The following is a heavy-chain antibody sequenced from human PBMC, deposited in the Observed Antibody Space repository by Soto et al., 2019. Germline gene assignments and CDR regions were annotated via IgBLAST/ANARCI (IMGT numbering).Heavy chain of an antibody. CDR2: IYYSGST. CDR3: ARHIPPPQYIWGSYRPRGFWFDP. Sequence: QPQLQESGPGLVKPSETLSLTCTVSGGSISSSSYYWGWIRQPPGKGLEWIGSIYYSGSTYYNPSLKSRVTISVDTSKNQFSLKLSSVTAADTAVYYCARHIPPPQYIWGSYRPRGFWFDPWGQGTLVTVSS. J-gene: IGHJ5*02. D-gene: IGHD3-16*02. V-gene: IGHV4-39*01. CDR1: GGSISSSSYY.